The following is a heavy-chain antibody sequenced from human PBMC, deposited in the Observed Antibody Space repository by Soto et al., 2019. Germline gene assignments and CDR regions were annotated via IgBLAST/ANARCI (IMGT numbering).Heavy chain of an antibody. Sequence: SETLSLTCRLSGGSITGAYYWNWIRQHPGKGLEWIGSIHYRGSTYYNPSLKTRITISLDRSNNQFSLNLSSVTAADTAVYYCARPPTASLDAFEIWGQGTMVTVSS. J-gene: IGHJ3*02. CDR1: GGSITGAYY. CDR3: ARPPTASLDAFEI. V-gene: IGHV4-31*03. CDR2: IHYRGST.